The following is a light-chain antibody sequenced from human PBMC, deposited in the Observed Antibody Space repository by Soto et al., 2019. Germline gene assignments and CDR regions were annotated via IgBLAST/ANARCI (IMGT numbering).Light chain of an antibody. CDR3: QQYGSSPTWT. CDR2: GAS. V-gene: IGKV3-20*01. J-gene: IGKJ1*01. CDR1: QSVSSSY. Sequence: EIVLTHSPGTLSLSPGARCNLSCRASQSVSSSYLAWYQQKPSQAPRLLIYGASSRATGIPDSFSGSGSGTDFTLTISRLEPEDFAAYYCQQYGSSPTWTFGQGTKVDIK.